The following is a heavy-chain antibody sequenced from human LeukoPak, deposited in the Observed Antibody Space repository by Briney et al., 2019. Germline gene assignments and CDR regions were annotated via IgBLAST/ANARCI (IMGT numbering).Heavy chain of an antibody. Sequence: ASVKVSCQVSGYTLTELSMHCVRQAAGKGSEWMGGIDTEDGETIYAQKFQGRVNMTEDTSTETAYMEVRSMRSEDTAVYYCATYYDILTAFDYWGQGTLVTVSS. J-gene: IGHJ4*02. CDR2: IDTEDGET. CDR3: ATYYDILTAFDY. CDR1: GYTLTELS. D-gene: IGHD3-9*01. V-gene: IGHV1-24*01.